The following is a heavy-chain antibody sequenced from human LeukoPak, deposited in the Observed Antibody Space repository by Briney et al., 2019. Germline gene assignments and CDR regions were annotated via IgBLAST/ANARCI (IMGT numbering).Heavy chain of an antibody. CDR3: ACPRGFGELLPFYY. D-gene: IGHD3-10*01. CDR2: IIPIFGTA. V-gene: IGHV1-69*01. CDR1: GGTSSSYA. Sequence: SVKVSCKASGGTSSSYAISWVRQAPGQGLKWLGGIIPIFGTANYAQKFQGRVTITADESTSTAYMELSSLRSEDTAVYYCACPRGFGELLPFYYWGQGTLVTVSS. J-gene: IGHJ4*02.